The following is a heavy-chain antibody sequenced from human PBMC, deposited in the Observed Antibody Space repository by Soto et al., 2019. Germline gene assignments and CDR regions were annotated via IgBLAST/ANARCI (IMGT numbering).Heavy chain of an antibody. V-gene: IGHV1-2*02. CDR1: GYTFTGYY. CDR3: ARDLGGVVVVPAAEPSDGMDV. D-gene: IGHD2-2*01. Sequence: SVKVYCKASGYTFTGYYMHWVRQAPGQGLEWMGWINPNSGGTNYAQKFQGRVTMTRDTSISTAYMELSRLRSDDTAVYYCARDLGGVVVVPAAEPSDGMDVWGQGTTVTVFS. J-gene: IGHJ6*02. CDR2: INPNSGGT.